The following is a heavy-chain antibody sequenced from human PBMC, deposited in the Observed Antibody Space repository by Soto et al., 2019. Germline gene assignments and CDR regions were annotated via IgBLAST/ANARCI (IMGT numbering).Heavy chain of an antibody. J-gene: IGHJ3*02. Sequence: PSETLSLTCTVSGGRISSGGYSWSWIRQHPGKGLEWIGYIYYSGSTYYNPSLKSRVTISVDTSKNQFSLKLSSVTAADTAVYYCARGLSFWVPAAIPPIGAFDIWGQGTMVTVSS. V-gene: IGHV4-31*03. CDR1: GGRISSGGYS. CDR3: ARGLSFWVPAAIPPIGAFDI. D-gene: IGHD2-2*02. CDR2: IYYSGST.